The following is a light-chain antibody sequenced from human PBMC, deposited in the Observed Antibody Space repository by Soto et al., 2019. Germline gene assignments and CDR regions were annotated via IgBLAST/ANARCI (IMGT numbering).Light chain of an antibody. Sequence: DIVLTQSPGTLSLSQGKRATLSCRASQRVSSNHLAWYQQKPGQAPRLLIFGAAYRATGIPDRFSGSGSGTDFTLTISRLEPEDFAVYYCQLYGTSTWTFGQGTKVEIK. J-gene: IGKJ1*01. CDR1: QRVSSNH. CDR2: GAA. V-gene: IGKV3-20*01. CDR3: QLYGTSTWT.